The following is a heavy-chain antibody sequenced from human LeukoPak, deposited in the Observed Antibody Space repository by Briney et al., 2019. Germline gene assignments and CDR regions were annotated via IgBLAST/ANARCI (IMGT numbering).Heavy chain of an antibody. CDR1: GFTFSNYA. CDR2: ISGTGGST. J-gene: IGHJ4*02. V-gene: IGHV3-23*01. Sequence: PGGSLRLSCEASGFTFSNYAMNWVRQAPGKGLEWVSGISGTGGSTYYADSVKGRFTISRDNSKNTLYLQMNSLRAEDTAVYYCAKESSDSYTFDYWGQGTLVTVSS. CDR3: AKESSDSYTFDY. D-gene: IGHD6-19*01.